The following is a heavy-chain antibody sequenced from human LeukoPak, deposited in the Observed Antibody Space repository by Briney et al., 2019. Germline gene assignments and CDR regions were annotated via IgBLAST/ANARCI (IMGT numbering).Heavy chain of an antibody. D-gene: IGHD5-12*01. J-gene: IGHJ5*02. V-gene: IGHV6-1*01. Sequence: SQTLSLTCAISGDSVSSNSAAWNWIRQSPSRGLEWLGRTYYRSKWYNDYAVSVKSRITINPDTSENQFSLQLNSVTPEDTAVYYCARFRYSGYDFLLGPESNWFDPWGQGTLVTVSS. CDR2: TYYRSKWYN. CDR1: GDSVSSNSAA. CDR3: ARFRYSGYDFLLGPESNWFDP.